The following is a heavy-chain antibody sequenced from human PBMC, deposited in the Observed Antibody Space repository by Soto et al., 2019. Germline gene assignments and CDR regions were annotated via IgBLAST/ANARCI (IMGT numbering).Heavy chain of an antibody. V-gene: IGHV3-23*01. D-gene: IGHD3-10*01. CDR2: ISGSGGST. CDR1: GFTFSSYA. CDR3: AKGDLLLWFGELLNV. Sequence: PGGSLRLSCAASGFTFSSYAMSWVRQAPGKGLEWVSAISGSGGSTYYADSVKGRFTISRDNSKNTLYLQMNSLRAEDTAVYYCAKGDLLLWFGELLNVWGQGTTVTVSS. J-gene: IGHJ6*02.